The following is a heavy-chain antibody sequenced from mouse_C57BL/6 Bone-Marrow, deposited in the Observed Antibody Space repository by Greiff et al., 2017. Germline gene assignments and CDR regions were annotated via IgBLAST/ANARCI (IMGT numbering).Heavy chain of an antibody. Sequence: VTLMESGPGLVQPSQSLSITCTVSGFSLTSYGVHWVRQSPGKGLEWLGVIWSGGSTDYNAAFISRLSISKDNSKSQVFFKMNSLQADDTAIYYCARNDYDEGFAYWGQGTLVTVSA. V-gene: IGHV2-2*01. CDR3: ARNDYDEGFAY. CDR2: IWSGGST. CDR1: GFSLTSYG. J-gene: IGHJ3*01. D-gene: IGHD2-4*01.